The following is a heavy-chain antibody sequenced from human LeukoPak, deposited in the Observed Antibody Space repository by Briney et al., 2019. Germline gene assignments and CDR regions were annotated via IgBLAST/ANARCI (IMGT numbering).Heavy chain of an antibody. J-gene: IGHJ4*02. CDR2: ISSSSSYI. CDR1: GFTFSSYS. D-gene: IGHD2-15*01. CDR3: ARVGSAAVDY. Sequence: GGSLRLSGAASGFTFSSYSMTWVRQAPGKGLEWVSSISSSSSYIYYADSVKGRFTISRDNAKNSLYLQMNSLRAEDTAVYYCARVGSAAVDYWGQGTLVTVSS. V-gene: IGHV3-21*01.